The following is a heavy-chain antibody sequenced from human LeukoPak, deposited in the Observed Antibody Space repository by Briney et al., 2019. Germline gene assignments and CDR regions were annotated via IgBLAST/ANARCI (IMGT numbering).Heavy chain of an antibody. V-gene: IGHV3-48*01. CDR1: GFTFSSYS. CDR3: ARGLTMIVVEYYFDY. J-gene: IGHJ4*02. D-gene: IGHD3-22*01. CDR2: ISSSSSTI. Sequence: GGSLRLSCAASGFTFSSYSMNWVRQAPGKGLEWVSYISSSSSTIYYADSVKGRFTISRDNAKNSLYLQMNSLRAEYTAVYYCARGLTMIVVEYYFDYWGQGTLVTVSS.